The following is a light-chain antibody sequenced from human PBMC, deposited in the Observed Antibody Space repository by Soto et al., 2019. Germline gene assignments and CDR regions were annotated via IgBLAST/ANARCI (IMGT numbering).Light chain of an antibody. CDR2: GAS. CDR3: QQYGSSPLT. Sequence: EIVLTQSPGTLSLSPGERATLSCRASQSVSSSFLAWYQQKPGQAPRLLIYGASSRATGIPDRFSGSESGTDFTLTISRLEPEEVAVYYFQQYGSSPLTFGGGTKVEIK. J-gene: IGKJ4*01. CDR1: QSVSSSF. V-gene: IGKV3-20*01.